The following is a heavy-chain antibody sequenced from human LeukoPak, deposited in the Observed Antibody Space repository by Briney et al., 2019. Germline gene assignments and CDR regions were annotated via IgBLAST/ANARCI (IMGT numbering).Heavy chain of an antibody. Sequence: QPGGSLRLPCAASGFTFSSYEMNWVRQAPGKGLEWVSYISSSGSTIYYADSVKGRFTISRDNAKNSLYLQMNSLRAEDTAVYYCARSGAVEMATIEGGPFDYWGQGTLVTVSS. CDR2: ISSSGSTI. CDR1: GFTFSSYE. D-gene: IGHD5-24*01. J-gene: IGHJ4*02. CDR3: ARSGAVEMATIEGGPFDY. V-gene: IGHV3-48*03.